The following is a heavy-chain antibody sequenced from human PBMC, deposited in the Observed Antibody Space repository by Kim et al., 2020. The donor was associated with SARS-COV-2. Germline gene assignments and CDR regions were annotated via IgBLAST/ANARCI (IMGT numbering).Heavy chain of an antibody. CDR1: GFTFSSHA. CDR3: TRDGAFCCYYGMDV. J-gene: IGHJ6*02. CDR2: IRGSGTTP. D-gene: IGHD4-17*01. Sequence: GGSLRLSCAASGFTFSSHAMTWVRQAPGKGLEWVSVIRGSGTTPFYADAVKGRFTISRDNSKNTVYLHMNSLRAEDAAVYYCTRDGAFCCYYGMDVWGQG. V-gene: IGHV3-23*01.